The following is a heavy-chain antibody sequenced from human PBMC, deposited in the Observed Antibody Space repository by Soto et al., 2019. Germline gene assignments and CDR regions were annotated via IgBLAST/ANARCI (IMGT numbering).Heavy chain of an antibody. CDR3: AKESGGERYAAYFDL. CDR2: ISAGGNTK. D-gene: IGHD2-21*01. Sequence: QVQLVESGGGVVQPGTSLRLACAASGFTLSNIGMQWVRQAPGKGLEWVAVISAGGNTKYFAESVKGRLTISRDNSKNTLFLQMNSLRTEDTAVYYCAKESGGERYAAYFDLWGQGTLVTVSA. CDR1: GFTLSNIG. V-gene: IGHV3-30*18. J-gene: IGHJ4*02.